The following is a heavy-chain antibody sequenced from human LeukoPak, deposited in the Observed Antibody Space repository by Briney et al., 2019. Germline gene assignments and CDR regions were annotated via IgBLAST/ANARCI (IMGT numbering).Heavy chain of an antibody. CDR1: GGTFSSYA. V-gene: IGHV1-69*06. J-gene: IGHJ5*02. D-gene: IGHD2-21*01. Sequence: SVKVSCKASGGTFSSYAISWVRQAPGQGLEWMGGIIPIFGTANYAQKFQGRVTITADKSTSTAYMELSSLRSEDTAVYYCARVRVFAKLSVVRPREVNCFDPWGQGTLVTVSS. CDR3: ARVRVFAKLSVVRPREVNCFDP. CDR2: IIPIFGTA.